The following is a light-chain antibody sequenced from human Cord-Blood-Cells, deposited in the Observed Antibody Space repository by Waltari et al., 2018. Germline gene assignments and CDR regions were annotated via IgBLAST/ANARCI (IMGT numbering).Light chain of an antibody. CDR3: QQSYSTPPNT. CDR1: QGISSY. J-gene: IGKJ2*01. V-gene: IGKV1-39*01. Sequence: QITQSPASRPAPVGDRVTITFRASQGISSYLNWYQQKPGKAPKVLIYAASSLQRGVPSRFSGSGSGTDFTLTISSLQTEDFATYYCQQSYSTPPNTFGQGTKLEIK. CDR2: AAS.